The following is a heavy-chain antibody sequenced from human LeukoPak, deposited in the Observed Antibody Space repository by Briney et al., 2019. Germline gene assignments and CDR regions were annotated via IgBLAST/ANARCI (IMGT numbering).Heavy chain of an antibody. D-gene: IGHD5-18*01. CDR2: KKEDGSDK. Sequence: GGSLSLSCTASGFLFSNYWMSWVRQAPGKGLEWVANKKEDGSDKYYVDSVKGRFTISRDNAKNSLYLQMNSLRAEDTAVYYCARDRWGYSYGGDWGQGTLVTVSS. CDR3: ARDRWGYSYGGD. V-gene: IGHV3-7*01. J-gene: IGHJ4*02. CDR1: GFLFSNYW.